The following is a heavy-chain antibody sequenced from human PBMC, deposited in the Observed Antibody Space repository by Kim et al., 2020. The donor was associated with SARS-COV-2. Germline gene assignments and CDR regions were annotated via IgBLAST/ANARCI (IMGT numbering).Heavy chain of an antibody. J-gene: IGHJ3*02. V-gene: IGHV1-46*01. D-gene: IGHD6-13*01. Sequence: YAQKFQGRVTMTRDTSTSTVYMELSSLRSEDTAVYYCARLIAAALDAFDIWGQGTMVTVSS. CDR3: ARLIAAALDAFDI.